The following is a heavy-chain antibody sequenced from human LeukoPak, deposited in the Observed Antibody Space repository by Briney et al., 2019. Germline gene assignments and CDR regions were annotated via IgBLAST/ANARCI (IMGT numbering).Heavy chain of an antibody. CDR2: ISGSGDII. CDR1: GFTFSSYS. D-gene: IGHD3/OR15-3a*01. V-gene: IGHV3-48*01. J-gene: IGHJ4*02. CDR3: ARDKDWCFDY. Sequence: PGGSLTLSCAASGFTFSSYSMNWVRQAPGKGLEWLSYISGSGDIISYADSVKGRFTISRDNAKNSLYLQMDSLRAEDTAVYYCARDKDWCFDYWGQGNLVTVSS.